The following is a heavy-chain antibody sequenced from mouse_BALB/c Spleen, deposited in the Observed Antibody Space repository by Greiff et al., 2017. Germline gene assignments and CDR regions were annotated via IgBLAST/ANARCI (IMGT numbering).Heavy chain of an antibody. CDR2: ISSGSSTI. V-gene: IGHV5-17*02. D-gene: IGHD4-1*02. J-gene: IGHJ4*01. CDR1: GFTFSSFG. CDR3: ARLQLGREGAMDY. Sequence: EVKLMESGGGLVQPGGSRKLSCAASGFTFSSFGMHWVRQAPEKGLEWVAYISSGSSTIYYADTVKGRFTISRDNPKNTLFLQMTSLRSEDTAMYYCARLQLGREGAMDYWGQGTSVTVSS.